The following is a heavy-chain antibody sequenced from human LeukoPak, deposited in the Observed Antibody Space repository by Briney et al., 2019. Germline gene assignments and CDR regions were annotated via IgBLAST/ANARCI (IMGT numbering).Heavy chain of an antibody. CDR1: ADTLSSYA. J-gene: IGHJ5*02. CDR3: ARGGYQYDSSGYHFAHVDL. D-gene: IGHD3-22*01. Sequence: SVKVSCKASADTLSSYAITWVRQAPGQGLEWMGRIIPIHGIATYAQKFQGRVSITADKSTRTAYMELGSLRFEDTAMYYCARGGYQYDSSGYHFAHVDLWGQGTLVTVSS. V-gene: IGHV1-69*04. CDR2: IIPIHGIA.